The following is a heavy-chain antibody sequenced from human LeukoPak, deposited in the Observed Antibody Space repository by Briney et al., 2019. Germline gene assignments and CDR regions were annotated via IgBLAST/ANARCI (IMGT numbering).Heavy chain of an antibody. D-gene: IGHD3-10*01. J-gene: IGHJ3*02. CDR3: AKDKSAMVRGVGDAFDI. CDR1: GFTFDDYA. CDR2: ISWNSGST. Sequence: GGSLRLSCAASGFTFDDYAMYWVRQAPGKGLEWVSGISWNSGSTGYADSVKGRFTISRDNAKNSLYLQMNSLRAEDTALYYCAKDKSAMVRGVGDAFDIWGQGTMVTVSS. V-gene: IGHV3-9*01.